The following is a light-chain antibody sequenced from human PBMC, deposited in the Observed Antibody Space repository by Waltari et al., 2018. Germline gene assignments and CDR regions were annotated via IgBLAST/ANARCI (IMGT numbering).Light chain of an antibody. CDR3: QQYNAYPYT. V-gene: IGKV1-5*03. CDR1: QSITTY. Sequence: DIQMTQSPSNLSASVGDKVTITCLASQSITTYLAWYQQKPGKAPKLLIYRASTLENGLPSRFNGSGSGTEFTLTVSSLQPDDFATYYCQQYNAYPYTFGQGTKLEI. CDR2: RAS. J-gene: IGKJ2*01.